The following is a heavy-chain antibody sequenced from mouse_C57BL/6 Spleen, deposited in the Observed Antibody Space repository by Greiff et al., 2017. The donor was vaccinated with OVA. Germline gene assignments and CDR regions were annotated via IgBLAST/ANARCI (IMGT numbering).Heavy chain of an antibody. Sequence: EVQLQQSGGGLVKPGGSLKLSCAASGFTFSSYTMSWVRQTPEKRLEWVATISGGGGNTYSPDSVKGRFTISRDNAKNTLYLQMSSLRSEEPALYNCARLSAYYCGSSWYFDVWGTGTTVTVSA. V-gene: IGHV5-9*04. CDR2: ISGGGGNT. CDR3: ARLSAYYCGSSWYFDV. J-gene: IGHJ1*03. CDR1: GFTFSSYT. D-gene: IGHD1-1*01.